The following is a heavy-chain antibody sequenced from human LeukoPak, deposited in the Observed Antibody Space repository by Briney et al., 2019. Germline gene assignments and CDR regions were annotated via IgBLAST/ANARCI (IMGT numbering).Heavy chain of an antibody. CDR3: AAIAAAGTGDSLFDY. CDR2: IYSGGST. J-gene: IGHJ4*02. Sequence: PRGSLRLSCAASGFTVSSNYMSWVRQAPGKGLEWVSVIYSGGSTYYADSVRGRFTISRDNSKNTLYLQMNSLRAEDTAVYYCAAIAAAGTGDSLFDYWGQGTLVTVSS. D-gene: IGHD6-13*01. CDR1: GFTVSSNY. V-gene: IGHV3-53*01.